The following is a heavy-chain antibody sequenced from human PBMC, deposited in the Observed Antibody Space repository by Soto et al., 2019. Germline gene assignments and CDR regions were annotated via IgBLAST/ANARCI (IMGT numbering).Heavy chain of an antibody. CDR3: ARTLPPFRFTIFGVVIGASDI. J-gene: IGHJ3*02. Sequence: QVQLQESGPGLVKPSQTLSLTCTVSGGSISSGGYYWSWIRQHPGKGLEWIGYIYYSGSTYYNPSLKSRVTISVDTSTNQFSLKLSSVTAADTAVYYCARTLPPFRFTIFGVVIGASDIWGQGTMVTVSS. D-gene: IGHD3-3*01. V-gene: IGHV4-31*03. CDR2: IYYSGST. CDR1: GGSISSGGYY.